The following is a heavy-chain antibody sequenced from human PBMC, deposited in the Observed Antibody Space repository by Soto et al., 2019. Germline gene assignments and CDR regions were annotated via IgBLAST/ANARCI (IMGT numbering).Heavy chain of an antibody. CDR2: ISYDGSNK. CDR3: ARAVAAGVT. D-gene: IGHD2-8*02. CDR1: GFTFGSYA. Sequence: QVQLVESGGGVVQPGRSLRLSCAASGFTFGSYAMHWVRQAPGKGLEWVAVISYDGSNKYYADSVKGRFTISRDNSKNTLYLQMNSLRAEDTAVYYCARAVAAGVTWGQGTLVTVSS. J-gene: IGHJ5*02. V-gene: IGHV3-30-3*01.